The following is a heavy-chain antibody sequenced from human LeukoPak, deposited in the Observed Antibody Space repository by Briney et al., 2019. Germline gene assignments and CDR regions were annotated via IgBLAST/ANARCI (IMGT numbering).Heavy chain of an antibody. CDR1: GGSFSGNY. CDR2: INHSGST. D-gene: IGHD6-19*01. V-gene: IGHV4-34*01. Sequence: PSETLSLTCAVYGGSFSGNYWSWIRQPPGKGLEWIGEINHSGSTNYNPSLKSRVTISVDTSKNQCPLKLSSVTAADTAVYYCARDSRSGWGNWFDPWGQGTLVTVSS. CDR3: ARDSRSGWGNWFDP. J-gene: IGHJ5*02.